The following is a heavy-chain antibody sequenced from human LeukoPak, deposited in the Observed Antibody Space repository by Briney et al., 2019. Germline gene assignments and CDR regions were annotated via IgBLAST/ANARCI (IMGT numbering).Heavy chain of an antibody. V-gene: IGHV4-59*08. J-gene: IGHJ5*02. CDR3: ARHGPYNWFDP. Sequence: PSETLSLTCTVSGGSISSYYWSWIRQPPGKGLEWIGYIYYSGSTNYNPFLKSRVTISVDTSKNQFSLKLSSVTAADTAVYYCARHGPYNWFDPWGQGTLVTVSS. CDR2: IYYSGST. CDR1: GGSISSYY.